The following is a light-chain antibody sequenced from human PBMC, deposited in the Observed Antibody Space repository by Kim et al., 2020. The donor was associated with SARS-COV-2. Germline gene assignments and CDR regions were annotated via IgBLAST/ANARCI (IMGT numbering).Light chain of an antibody. CDR1: NSNIGSNI. Sequence: GQRVTISCFGSNSNIGSNIVNWYQHLPGTAPKLLIHDNYQRPSGVSDRFSASKSGTSASLAISGLQSEDEADYYCAAWDDGLSGYVFGAGTKVTVL. J-gene: IGLJ1*01. CDR2: DNY. V-gene: IGLV1-44*01. CDR3: AAWDDGLSGYV.